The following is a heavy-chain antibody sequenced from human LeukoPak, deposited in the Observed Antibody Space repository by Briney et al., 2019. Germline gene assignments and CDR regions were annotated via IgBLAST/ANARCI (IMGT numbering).Heavy chain of an antibody. D-gene: IGHD1-26*01. CDR1: GYSISSGYY. Sequence: PSETLSLTCTVSGYSISSGYYWGWIRQPPGKGLEWIGSIYHSGSTYYNPSLKSRVTISVDTSKNQFSLKLSSVTAADTAVYYCAREVDAYYYMDVWGKGTTVTVSS. V-gene: IGHV4-38-2*02. CDR3: AREVDAYYYMDV. CDR2: IYHSGST. J-gene: IGHJ6*03.